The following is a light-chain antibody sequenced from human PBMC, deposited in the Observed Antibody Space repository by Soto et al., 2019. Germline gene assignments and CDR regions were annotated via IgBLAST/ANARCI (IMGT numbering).Light chain of an antibody. CDR1: QSISSW. J-gene: IGKJ2*01. V-gene: IGKV1-5*03. CDR3: QQYNSYPYT. CDR2: KAS. Sequence: DIQMTQSPSTLSASVGDRVTITCRASQSISSWLAWYQQKPGKAPNLLIYKASSLESGVPSRFSGSGSGTGFTLTISSLQPDDFATYYCQQYNSYPYTFGQGTKLEIK.